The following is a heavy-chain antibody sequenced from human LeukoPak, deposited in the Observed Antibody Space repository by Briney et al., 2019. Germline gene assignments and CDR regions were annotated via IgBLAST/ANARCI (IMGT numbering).Heavy chain of an antibody. D-gene: IGHD2-15*01. J-gene: IGHJ5*01. Sequence: PSETLSLTCTVSGHSITSGYYRGWIRQPPGKGLEWIGNIYHSGTNYYNPSLKSRVTMSVDTSKNQFSLKLSSVTAADTAVYYCARDSGRSRYSDWFDPWGQGTLVTVSS. CDR2: IYHSGTN. CDR3: ARDSGRSRYSDWFDP. V-gene: IGHV4-38-2*02. CDR1: GHSITSGYY.